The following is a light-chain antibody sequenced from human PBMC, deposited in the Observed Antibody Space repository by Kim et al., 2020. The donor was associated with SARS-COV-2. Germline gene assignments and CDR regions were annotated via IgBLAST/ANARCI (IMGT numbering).Light chain of an antibody. CDR3: QQYGSSPRGYT. CDR2: GAS. V-gene: IGKV3-20*01. J-gene: IGKJ2*01. CDR1: QRVSSNY. Sequence: EIVLTQSPGTLSLSPGERATLSCRASQRVSSNYFAWYQHKPGQAPRLLIYGASRRATGISERFSGDASGTNFTLTINRVEPEDFAVYYCQQYGSSPRGYTFGQGTKLEI.